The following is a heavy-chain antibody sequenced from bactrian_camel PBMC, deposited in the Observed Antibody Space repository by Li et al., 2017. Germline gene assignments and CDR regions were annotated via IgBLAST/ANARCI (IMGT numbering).Heavy chain of an antibody. J-gene: IGHJ4*01. D-gene: IGHD3*01. CDR2: IATGSGNT. V-gene: IGHV3S40*01. Sequence: DVQLVESGGALVQPGGSLRLSCVASGYTYNRNCMAWFRQAPGKEREGVARIATGSGNTYYADSVKGRFTISQDNAKNTVYLQMNSLKPEDTSMYYCAAGWRRTVGDYCSTYYRGQGTQVTVS. CDR1: GYTYNRNC. CDR3: AAGWRRTVGDYCSTYY.